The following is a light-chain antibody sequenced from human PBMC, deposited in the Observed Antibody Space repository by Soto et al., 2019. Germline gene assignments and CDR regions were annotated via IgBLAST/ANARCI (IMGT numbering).Light chain of an antibody. J-gene: IGKJ4*01. V-gene: IGKV1-5*03. CDR3: QQYNSFSLT. CDR1: QSINNW. Sequence: DIQMTQSPSTLSASVGDRVTITCRASQSINNWLAWYQQKPGKAPKLLIYKTSDLEGGVPSRFSGSGSGTEFSLTISSLQPDDFATYYCQQYNSFSLTFGGGTRVEVK. CDR2: KTS.